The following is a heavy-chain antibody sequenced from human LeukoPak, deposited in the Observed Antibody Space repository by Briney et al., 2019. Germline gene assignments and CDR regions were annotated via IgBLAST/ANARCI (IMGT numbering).Heavy chain of an antibody. V-gene: IGHV3-53*01. CDR3: ARGRGGD. J-gene: IGHJ4*02. CDR1: GVAVNSYF. Sequence: QPGGSLRLXCAVAGVAVNSYFMGWVRQAPGKGLEWVSLISSEGFTYYADSVKGRLTISRDNSKNTLYLQMNSLRAEDTAFYYCARGRGGDWGQGALVTVSS. CDR2: ISSEGFT. D-gene: IGHD2-15*01.